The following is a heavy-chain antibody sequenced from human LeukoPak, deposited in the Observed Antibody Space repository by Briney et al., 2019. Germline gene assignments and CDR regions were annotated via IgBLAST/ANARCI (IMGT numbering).Heavy chain of an antibody. D-gene: IGHD6-13*01. CDR2: IYTSGST. V-gene: IGHV4-4*07. J-gene: IGHJ4*02. CDR3: ARVRSPRIAAAGYYFDY. CDR1: GGSISSYY. Sequence: SETLSLTCTVSGGSISSYYWSWIRQPAGKGLEWIGRIYTSGSTNYNPSLKSRVTMSVDTSKNQFSLKLSSVTAADTAVYYCARVRSPRIAAAGYYFDYWGQGTLVTVSS.